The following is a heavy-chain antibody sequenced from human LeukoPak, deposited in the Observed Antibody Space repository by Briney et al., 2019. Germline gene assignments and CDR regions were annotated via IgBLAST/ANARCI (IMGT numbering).Heavy chain of an antibody. CDR1: GFTFSSYS. CDR2: IYSGGST. V-gene: IGHV3-53*01. J-gene: IGHJ4*02. Sequence: PGGSLRLSCAASGFTFSSYSMNWVRQAPGKGLEWVSVIYSGGSTYYADSVKGRFTISRDNSKNTLYLQMNSLRAEDTAVYYCARKLGGEDDYWGQGTLVTVSS. D-gene: IGHD2-21*01. CDR3: ARKLGGEDDY.